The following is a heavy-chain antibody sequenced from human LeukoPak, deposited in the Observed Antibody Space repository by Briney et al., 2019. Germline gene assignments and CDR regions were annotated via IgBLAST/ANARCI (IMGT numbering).Heavy chain of an antibody. D-gene: IGHD3-10*01. J-gene: IGHJ2*01. CDR1: GGSFSGYY. Sequence: SETLSLTCAVYGGSFSGYYWSWIRQPPGKGLEWIGYIYYSGSTNYNPSLKSRVTISVDTSKNQFSLKLSSVTAADTAVYYCARAKPVGRNPLITMVRGANWYFDPWGRGTLVTVSS. V-gene: IGHV4-59*01. CDR2: IYYSGST. CDR3: ARAKPVGRNPLITMVRGANWYFDP.